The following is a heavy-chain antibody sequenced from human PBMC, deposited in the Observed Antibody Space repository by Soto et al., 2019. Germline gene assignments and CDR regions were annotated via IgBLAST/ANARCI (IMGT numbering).Heavy chain of an antibody. CDR2: ISSSSSNI. Sequence: PGGSLRLSCAASGFTFSSYSMNWVRQAPGKGLEWVSYISSSSSNIYYADSVKGRFTISRDNAKNSLYLQMNSLRAEDTAVYYCARDRDDLFDYWGQGTLVTVSS. CDR1: GFTFSSYS. J-gene: IGHJ4*02. CDR3: ARDRDDLFDY. D-gene: IGHD1-1*01. V-gene: IGHV3-48*01.